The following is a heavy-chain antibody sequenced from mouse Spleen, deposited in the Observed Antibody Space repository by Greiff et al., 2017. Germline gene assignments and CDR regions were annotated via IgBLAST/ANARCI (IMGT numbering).Heavy chain of an antibody. J-gene: IGHJ4*01. D-gene: IGHD2-3*01. CDR2: ISSGGSYT. CDR3: ARHAPYDGYYPHAMDY. V-gene: IGHV5-9-3*01. CDR1: GFTFSSYA. Sequence: EVQLVESGGGLVKPGGSLKLSCAASGFTFSSYAMSWVRQTPEKRLEWVATISSGGSYTYYPDSVKGRFTISRDNAKNTLYLQMSSLRSEDTAMYYCARHAPYDGYYPHAMDYWGQGTSVTVSS.